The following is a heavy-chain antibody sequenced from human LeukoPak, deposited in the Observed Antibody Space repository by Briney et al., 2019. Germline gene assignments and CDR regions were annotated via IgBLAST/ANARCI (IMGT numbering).Heavy chain of an antibody. CDR2: INPNSGGT. CDR3: ARAPHFSEYDSSGYLDY. V-gene: IGHV1-2*02. CDR1: GYTFTGYY. D-gene: IGHD3-22*01. Sequence: GASVKVSCKASGYTFTGYYMHWVRQAPGQGLEWMGWINPNSGGTNYAQKFQGRVTMTRDTSISTAYMELSRLRSDDTAVYYCARAPHFSEYDSSGYLDYWGQGTLVTVSS. J-gene: IGHJ4*02.